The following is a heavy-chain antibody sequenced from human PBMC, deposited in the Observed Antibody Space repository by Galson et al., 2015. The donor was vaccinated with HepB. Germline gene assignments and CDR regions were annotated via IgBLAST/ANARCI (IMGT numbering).Heavy chain of an antibody. CDR2: ISNDGNNK. V-gene: IGHV3-30*03. CDR1: GFTFSSYG. Sequence: SLRLSCAASGFTFSSYGMHWVRQAPGKGLEWVAVISNDGNNKYYADSVKGRFSISRDNSKNTLYLQMNSLGAEDSGVYYCARDQGYGDYEGQGSDYWGQGTLVIVSS. CDR3: ARDQGYGDYEGQGSDY. J-gene: IGHJ4*02. D-gene: IGHD4-17*01.